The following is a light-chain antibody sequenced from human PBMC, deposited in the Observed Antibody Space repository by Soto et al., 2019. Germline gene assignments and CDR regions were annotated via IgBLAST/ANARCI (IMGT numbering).Light chain of an antibody. CDR1: QSISSD. Sequence: EIVLTQSPATLSLSPGERATLSCRASQSISSDLAWYQQKPGQAPRLFIYDASNRVTGIPARFRGSGSGTDLPLPLRPLEPEEFGVYYCQQRSSWPRTFGQGTKVDIK. CDR2: DAS. J-gene: IGKJ1*01. V-gene: IGKV3-11*01. CDR3: QQRSSWPRT.